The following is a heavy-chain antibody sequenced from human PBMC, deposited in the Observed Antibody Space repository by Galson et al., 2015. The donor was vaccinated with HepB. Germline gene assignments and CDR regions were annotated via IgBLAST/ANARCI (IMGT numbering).Heavy chain of an antibody. CDR1: GFTFNNYA. D-gene: IGHD2-15*01. CDR3: AKGGPYCSGGNCHGVFDS. CDR2: IGDTGANT. V-gene: IGHV3-23*01. J-gene: IGHJ4*02. Sequence: SLRLSCAVSGFTFNNYAMGWVRQAPGTGLEGVSSIGDTGANTKYADSVKGRFTISRDNSKNTLYLQMNSLRGEDTAVYCCAKGGPYCSGGNCHGVFDSWGQGTLVTVSS.